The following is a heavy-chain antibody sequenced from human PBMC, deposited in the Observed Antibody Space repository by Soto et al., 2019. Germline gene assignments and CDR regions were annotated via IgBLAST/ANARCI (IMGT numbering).Heavy chain of an antibody. CDR2: ISYDGSNK. D-gene: IGHD3-10*01. J-gene: IGHJ4*02. V-gene: IGHV3-30*18. CDR1: GFTFSSYG. CDR3: AKDKWGSVAGPGVIHY. Sequence: GGSLRLSCAASGFTFSSYGMHWVRQAPGKGLEWVAVISYDGSNKYYADSVKGRFTISRDNSKNTLYLQMNSLRAEDTAVYYCAKDKWGSVAGPGVIHYWGKGPLVTLS.